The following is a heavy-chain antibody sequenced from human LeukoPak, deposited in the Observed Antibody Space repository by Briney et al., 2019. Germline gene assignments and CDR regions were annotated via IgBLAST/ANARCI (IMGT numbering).Heavy chain of an antibody. CDR3: AKDQYYDSSGYYLFDY. Sequence: GRSLRLPCAASGFTFSSYGMHWVRQAPGKGLEWVAVISYDGSNKYYADSVKGRFTISRDNSKNTLYLQMNSLRAEDTAVYYCAKDQYYDSSGYYLFDYWGQGTLVTVSS. J-gene: IGHJ4*02. V-gene: IGHV3-30*18. CDR2: ISYDGSNK. D-gene: IGHD3-22*01. CDR1: GFTFSSYG.